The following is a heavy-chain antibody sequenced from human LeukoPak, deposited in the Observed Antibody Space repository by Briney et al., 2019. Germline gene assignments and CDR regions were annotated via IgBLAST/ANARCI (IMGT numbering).Heavy chain of an antibody. CDR3: AREGITMVRGVLSFFGY. D-gene: IGHD3-10*01. CDR1: GYTFTGYY. Sequence: ASVKVSCKASGYTFTGYYMHWVRQAPGQGLEWMGWINPNSGGTNYAQKFQGRVTMTRDTSISTAYMELSRLRSDDTAVYYCAREGITMVRGVLSFFGYWGQGTLVTVSS. J-gene: IGHJ4*02. CDR2: INPNSGGT. V-gene: IGHV1-2*02.